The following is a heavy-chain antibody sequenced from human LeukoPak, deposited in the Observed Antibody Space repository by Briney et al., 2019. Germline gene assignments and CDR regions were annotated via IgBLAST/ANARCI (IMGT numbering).Heavy chain of an antibody. Sequence: GGSLRLPCVASGFTFSSYWMHWVRHAPGKGLVWVSRIRSDGTGTSYADSVKGRFTISRDNAKNTLYLQMNSLRAEDTAVYYCARGSSVREDYWGQGTLVTVSS. V-gene: IGHV3-74*01. CDR1: GFTFSSYW. J-gene: IGHJ4*02. D-gene: IGHD3-10*01. CDR2: IRSDGTGT. CDR3: ARGSSVREDY.